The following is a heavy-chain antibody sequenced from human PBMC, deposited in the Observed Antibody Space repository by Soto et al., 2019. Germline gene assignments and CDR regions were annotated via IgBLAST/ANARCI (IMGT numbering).Heavy chain of an antibody. J-gene: IGHJ6*02. CDR1: GFTFSSYS. Sequence: KAGGSLRLSCAASGFTFSSYSMSWVRQAPGKGLEWVSSISSSSSYIYYADSVKGRFTISRDNAKNSLYLQMNSLRAEDTAVYYCARGPRGTVTTDYYYGMDVWGQGTTVTVSS. D-gene: IGHD4-17*01. CDR3: ARGPRGTVTTDYYYGMDV. CDR2: ISSSSSYI. V-gene: IGHV3-21*01.